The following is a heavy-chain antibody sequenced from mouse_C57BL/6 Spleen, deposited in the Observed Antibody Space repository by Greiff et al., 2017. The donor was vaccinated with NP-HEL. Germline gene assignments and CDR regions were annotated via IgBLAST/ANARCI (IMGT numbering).Heavy chain of an antibody. D-gene: IGHD3-2*02. CDR1: GYTFTSYW. CDR2: IHPNSGST. Sequence: QVHVKQPGAELVKPGASVKLSCKASGYTFTSYWMHWVKQRPGQGLEWIGMIHPNSGSTNYNEKFKSKATLTVDKSSSTAYMQLSSLTSEDSAVYYCARRGSGYHAMDYWGQGTSVTVSS. CDR3: ARRGSGYHAMDY. V-gene: IGHV1-64*01. J-gene: IGHJ4*01.